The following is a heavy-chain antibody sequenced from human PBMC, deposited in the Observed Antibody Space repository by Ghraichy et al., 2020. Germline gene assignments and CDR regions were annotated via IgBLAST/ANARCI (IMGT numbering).Heavy chain of an antibody. Sequence: GESLRLSCAASGFRFRDYYMSWIRQAPGKGLEWVSLISRKGRDTNYGDSVRGRFTISRDDARSSLYLQLSSLRPEDTAVYYCVREGQELGKSGFDLWGQGILVTVSS. V-gene: IGHV3-11*06. D-gene: IGHD6-25*01. CDR1: GFRFRDYY. CDR3: VREGQELGKSGFDL. J-gene: IGHJ5*02. CDR2: ISRKGRDT.